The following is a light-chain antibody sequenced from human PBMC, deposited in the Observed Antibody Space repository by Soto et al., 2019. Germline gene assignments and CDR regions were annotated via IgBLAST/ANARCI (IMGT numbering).Light chain of an antibody. CDR1: QSISTF. J-gene: IGKJ4*01. CDR2: DAS. CDR3: QTYNRAPLT. Sequence: EVVLTQSPATLSLSPGARATLSCRASQSISTFLAWYQQKHGQVPRLLIYDASNRATGIPARFSGSVSGTAGTLTISSLEPGDGETDDGQTYNRAPLTFGGGTKVDIK. V-gene: IGKV3-11*01.